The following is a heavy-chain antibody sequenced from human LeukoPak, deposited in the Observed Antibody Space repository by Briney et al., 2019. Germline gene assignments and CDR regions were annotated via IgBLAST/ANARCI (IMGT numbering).Heavy chain of an antibody. V-gene: IGHV4-61*02. CDR2: IYISETT. J-gene: IGHJ6*03. D-gene: IGHD2-8*02. CDR3: AREDADPGHQVGPDGVGCMDV. CDR1: GASISSGSYN. Sequence: SETLSLTCTVSGASISSGSYNWSWIRQPAGQGLEWIVRIYISETTNYSPSLKRRATISIDTNKNQFSLKLSLMTAAATAVYFCAREDADPGHQVGPDGVGCMDVWGSGTTVTVSS.